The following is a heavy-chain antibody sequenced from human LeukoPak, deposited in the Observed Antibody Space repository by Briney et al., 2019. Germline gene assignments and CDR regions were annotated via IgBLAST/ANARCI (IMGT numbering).Heavy chain of an antibody. CDR2: IRYDGSNK. CDR3: ARVFDYDFWSGYIN. V-gene: IGHV3-30*02. J-gene: IGHJ4*02. CDR1: GFTFSSYG. Sequence: GGSLRLSCAASGFTFSSYGMHWVRQAPGKGLEWVAFIRYDGSNKYYADSVKGRFTISRDNSKNTLYLQMNSLRAEDTAVYYCARVFDYDFWSGYINWGQGTLVTVSS. D-gene: IGHD3-3*01.